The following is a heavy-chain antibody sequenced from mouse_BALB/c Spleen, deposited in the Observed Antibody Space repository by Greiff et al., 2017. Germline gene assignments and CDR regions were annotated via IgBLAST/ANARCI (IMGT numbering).Heavy chain of an antibody. CDR2: ISYSGST. J-gene: IGHJ3*01. CDR3: ARSNDGYPFAY. D-gene: IGHD2-3*01. V-gene: IGHV3-2*02. Sequence: DVKLQESGPGLVKPSQSLSLTCTVTGYSITSDYAWNWIRQFPGNKLEWMGYISYSGSTSYNPSLKSRISITRDTSKNQFFLQLNSVTTEDTATYYCARSNDGYPFAYWGQGTLVTVSA. CDR1: GYSITSDYA.